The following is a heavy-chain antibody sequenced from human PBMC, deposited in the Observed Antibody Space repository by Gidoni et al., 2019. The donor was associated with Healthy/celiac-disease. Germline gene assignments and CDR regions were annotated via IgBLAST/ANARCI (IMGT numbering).Heavy chain of an antibody. CDR2: INHSGST. CDR1: GGSFSGYY. V-gene: IGHV4-34*01. J-gene: IGHJ4*02. D-gene: IGHD2-8*01. Sequence: QVQLQQWGAGLLTPSETLSLTCAVYGGSFSGYYWSWIRQPPGKGLEWIGEINHSGSTNYNPSLKSRVTISVDTSKNQFSLKLSSVTAADTAVYYCARVGAYGAVDYWGQGTLVTVSS. CDR3: ARVGAYGAVDY.